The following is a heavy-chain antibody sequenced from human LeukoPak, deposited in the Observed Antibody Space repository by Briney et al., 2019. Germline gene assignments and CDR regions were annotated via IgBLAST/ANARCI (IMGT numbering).Heavy chain of an antibody. CDR1: GDSINNYY. J-gene: IGHJ3*02. Sequence: TSETLSLTCTVSGDSINNYYWSWIRQPAGKGLEWIGRIYSSGSTNYNPSHKSRVAMSVGTSRNYFSLRLSFVTAADTAVYYCARSFDTHAFDIWGQGTVVTVSS. V-gene: IGHV4-4*07. CDR3: ARSFDTHAFDI. CDR2: IYSSGST.